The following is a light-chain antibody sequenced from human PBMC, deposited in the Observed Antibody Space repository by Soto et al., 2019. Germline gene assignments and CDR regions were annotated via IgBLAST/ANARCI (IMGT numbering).Light chain of an antibody. J-gene: IGKJ1*01. V-gene: IGKV3-20*01. CDR3: QQYRDSRT. Sequence: EIVLTQSPGTLSLSPGERTTLSCRASQSISRYLAWYQQKPGQAPRLLIYGASSRATGIPDRFSGSGSGTDFTLTISRLEPEDFAVYYCQQYRDSRTFGQGTKVDIK. CDR2: GAS. CDR1: QSISRY.